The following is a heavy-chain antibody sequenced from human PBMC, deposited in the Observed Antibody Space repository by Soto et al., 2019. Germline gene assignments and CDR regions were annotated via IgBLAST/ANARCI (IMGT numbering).Heavy chain of an antibody. CDR3: AHRRGPNSSSWYTGCFDY. J-gene: IGHJ4*02. Sequence: SGATLVNPTQTLTLTCTFSGFSLSTSGVGGGWSRQPPGKALEGLALIYWECDKRYSPSLKSRLTITKDTSKNQVVLTMTNMDPVDTATYYCAHRRGPNSSSWYTGCFDYWGQGTLVTVSS. CDR2: IYWECDK. CDR1: GFSLSTSGVG. D-gene: IGHD6-13*01. V-gene: IGHV2-5*02.